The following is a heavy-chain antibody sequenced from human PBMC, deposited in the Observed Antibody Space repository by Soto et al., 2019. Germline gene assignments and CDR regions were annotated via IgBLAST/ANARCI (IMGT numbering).Heavy chain of an antibody. D-gene: IGHD3-22*01. Sequence: QVQLVQSGAEVKKPGSSVKVSCKASGGTFSSYAISWVRQAPGQGLEWMGGIIPIFGTANYAQKFQGRVTITADESTSTAYMELSSLRSEDTAVYYCARASSYYYDSSGYYYFGYWGQGTLVTVSS. CDR2: IIPIFGTA. V-gene: IGHV1-69*12. CDR1: GGTFSSYA. CDR3: ARASSYYYDSSGYYYFGY. J-gene: IGHJ4*02.